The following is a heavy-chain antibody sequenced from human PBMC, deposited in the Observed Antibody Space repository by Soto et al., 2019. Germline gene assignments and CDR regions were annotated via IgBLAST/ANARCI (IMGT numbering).Heavy chain of an antibody. J-gene: IGHJ1*01. CDR2: VSTSGHP. CDR1: GGSISDYSSSHY. CDR3: AVETVGGSPGDC. Sequence: PSETLSLTCTVSGGSISDYSSSHYWSWIRQPAGKGLEWVGRVSTSGHPTYSPSLKSRVTMSLDTSKNQCSLTVNSVTAADTAMYYCAVETVGGSPGDCWGQGTLVTVS. V-gene: IGHV4-4*07. D-gene: IGHD1-26*01.